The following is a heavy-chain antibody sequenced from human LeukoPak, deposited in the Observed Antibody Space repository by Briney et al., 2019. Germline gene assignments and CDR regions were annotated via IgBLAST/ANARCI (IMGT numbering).Heavy chain of an antibody. CDR3: ARDTRIDYGDYGFLVDY. J-gene: IGHJ4*02. V-gene: IGHV3-30*04. D-gene: IGHD4-17*01. CDR2: ISYDGSNK. CDR1: GFTFRSYA. Sequence: GGSLRLSCAASGFTFRSYAMHWVRQAPGKGLEWVAVISYDGSNKYYADSVKGRFTISRDNSKNTLYLQMNSLRAEDTAVYYRARDTRIDYGDYGFLVDYWGQGTLVTVSS.